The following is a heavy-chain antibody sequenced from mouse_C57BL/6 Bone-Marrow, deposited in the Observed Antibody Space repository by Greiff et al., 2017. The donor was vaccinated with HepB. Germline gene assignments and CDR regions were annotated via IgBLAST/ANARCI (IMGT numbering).Heavy chain of an antibody. Sequence: EVQLQESEGGLVQPGSSMKLSCTASGFTFSDYYMAWVRQVPEKGLEWVANINYDGSSTYYLDSLKSRFIISRDNAKNILYLQMSSLKSEDTATYYCAREGSSYAMDYWGQGTSVTVSS. CDR3: AREGSSYAMDY. D-gene: IGHD1-1*01. J-gene: IGHJ4*01. V-gene: IGHV5-16*01. CDR1: GFTFSDYY. CDR2: INYDGSST.